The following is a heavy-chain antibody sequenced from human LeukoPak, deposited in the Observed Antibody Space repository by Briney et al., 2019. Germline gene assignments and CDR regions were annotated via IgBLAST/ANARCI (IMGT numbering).Heavy chain of an antibody. CDR2: INSDGSDT. CDR1: GFAFSSYW. V-gene: IGHV3-74*01. CDR3: VRREEISGHYDY. D-gene: IGHD2-15*01. Sequence: GGSLRLSCAASGFAFSSYWMHWVRQAPGKGLVWVSRINSDGSDTSYADSVKGRFTISRDNAKNTLYLQMSSLRAEDTAMYYCVRREEISGHYDYWGQGTLVTVSS. J-gene: IGHJ4*02.